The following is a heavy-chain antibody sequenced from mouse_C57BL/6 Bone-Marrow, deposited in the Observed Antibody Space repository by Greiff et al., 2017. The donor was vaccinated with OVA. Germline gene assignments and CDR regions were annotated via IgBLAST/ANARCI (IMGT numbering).Heavy chain of an antibody. CDR3: ASVGYFDV. Sequence: QVQLQQSGPELVKPGASVKISCKASGYAFSSSWMNWVKQRPGKGLVWIGRIYPGDGDTNYNGKFKGKATLTADKSSSTAYMQLSSLTSEDSAVYFCASVGYFDVWGTGTTVTVSS. CDR1: GYAFSSSW. V-gene: IGHV1-82*01. CDR2: IYPGDGDT. J-gene: IGHJ1*03.